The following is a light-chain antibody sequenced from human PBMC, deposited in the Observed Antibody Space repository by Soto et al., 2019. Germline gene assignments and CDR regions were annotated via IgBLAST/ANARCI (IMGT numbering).Light chain of an antibody. CDR2: DVS. CDR3: CSYTGNKVFI. V-gene: IGLV2-11*01. J-gene: IGLJ1*01. CDR1: TIGAHSF. Sequence: QSALTQPRSLSGSPGQSVTISCTGPTIGAHSFVSWYQDRPDKVPKLLTYDVSQRPSGIPDRFSGSRSANTASLTISGLQADDAAAYYCCSYTGNKVFIFGTWPKVTVL.